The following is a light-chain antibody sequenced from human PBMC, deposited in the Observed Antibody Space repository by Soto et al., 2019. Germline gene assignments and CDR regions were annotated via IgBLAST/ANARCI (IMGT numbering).Light chain of an antibody. CDR1: QSISNH. CDR2: KAS. CDR3: QQSYSNLVT. V-gene: IGKV1-39*01. Sequence: DIQMTQSPSSLSASVDDRVIITCRASQSISNHLNWYQQKKGKAPKLLIYKASSLASGVPSRFSGSGSGTDFTLTISSLQLEDFETYYCQQSYSNLVTFGQGTRLDIK. J-gene: IGKJ5*01.